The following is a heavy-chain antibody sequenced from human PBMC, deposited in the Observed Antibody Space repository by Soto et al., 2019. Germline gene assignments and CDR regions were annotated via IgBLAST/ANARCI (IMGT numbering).Heavy chain of an antibody. J-gene: IGHJ3*02. V-gene: IGHV3-53*01. CDR3: ARSRGYDSSGYLDAFDI. CDR2: IYSGGST. CDR1: GFTVSSNY. D-gene: IGHD3-22*01. Sequence: LRLSCAASGFTVSSNYMSWVRQAPGKGLEWVSVIYSGGSTYYADSVKGRFTISRDNSKNTLYLQMNSLRAEDTAVYYCARSRGYDSSGYLDAFDIWGQGTMVTVSS.